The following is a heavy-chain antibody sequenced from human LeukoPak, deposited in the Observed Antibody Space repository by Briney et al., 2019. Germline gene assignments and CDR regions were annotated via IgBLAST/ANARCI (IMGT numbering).Heavy chain of an antibody. CDR3: ARGDYDFWSGYTFHWFDP. J-gene: IGHJ5*02. CDR1: GYTFTGYY. V-gene: IGHV1-2*06. D-gene: IGHD3-3*01. CDR2: INPNSGGT. Sequence: ASVKVSCKASGYTFTGYYMHWVRQAPGQGLEWMGRINPNSGGTNYAQKFQGRVTMTRDTSISTAYMELSRLRSDDTAVYYCARGDYDFWSGYTFHWFDPWGQGTPVTVSS.